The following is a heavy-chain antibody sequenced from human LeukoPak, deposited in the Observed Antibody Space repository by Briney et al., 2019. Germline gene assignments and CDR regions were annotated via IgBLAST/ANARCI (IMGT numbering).Heavy chain of an antibody. J-gene: IGHJ5*02. Sequence: GGSLRLSCAASGFTFSNYAMSWVRQAPGKGLEWVSAISGSGGTTYYADSVKGRFTISRDNSMNTLYLQMNSLRAEDTAVFYCARGDCSSTSLSSTPKNWFDPWGQGTLVSVSS. CDR3: ARGDCSSTSLSSTPKNWFDP. CDR2: ISGSGGTT. V-gene: IGHV3-23*01. D-gene: IGHD2-2*01. CDR1: GFTFSNYA.